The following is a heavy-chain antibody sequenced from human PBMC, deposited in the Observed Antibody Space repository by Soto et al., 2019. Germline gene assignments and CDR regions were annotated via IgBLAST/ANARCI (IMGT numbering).Heavy chain of an antibody. D-gene: IGHD2-15*01. CDR2: ISYDGSNK. CDR3: AKDCSGGSCYAH. V-gene: IGHV3-30*18. Sequence: GGSLRLSCAASGFTFSSYGMHWVRQAPGKGLEWVAVISYDGSNKYYADSVKGRFTISRDNSKNTLYLQMNSLRAEDTAVYYCAKDCSGGSCYAHWGQGTLVTSPQ. CDR1: GFTFSSYG. J-gene: IGHJ4*02.